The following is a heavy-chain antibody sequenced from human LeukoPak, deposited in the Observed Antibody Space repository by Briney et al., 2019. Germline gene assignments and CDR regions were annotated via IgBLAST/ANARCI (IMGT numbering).Heavy chain of an antibody. CDR3: AREEAGILTGGFDY. V-gene: IGHV1-2*06. Sequence: VSVKVSCKASGYTFTGYYMHWVRQAPGQGLEWMERINPNSGGTNYAQKFQGRVTMTRDTSISTAYMELSRLGSDDTAVYYCAREEAGILTGGFDYWGQGTLVTVSS. J-gene: IGHJ4*02. CDR2: INPNSGGT. CDR1: GYTFTGYY. D-gene: IGHD3-9*01.